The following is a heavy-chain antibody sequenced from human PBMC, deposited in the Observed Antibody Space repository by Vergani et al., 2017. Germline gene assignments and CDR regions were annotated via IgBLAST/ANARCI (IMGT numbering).Heavy chain of an antibody. Sequence: QVQLQQWGAGLLKPSETLSLTCAVYGGSFSGYYWSWIRQPPGKGLEWIGEINHSGSTNYNPSLKSRVTISVDTSKNQFSLKLSSVTAADTAVYYCAKAGESGSYLDAFDIWGQGTMVTVSS. CDR2: INHSGST. J-gene: IGHJ3*02. CDR3: AKAGESGSYLDAFDI. CDR1: GGSFSGYY. D-gene: IGHD1-26*01. V-gene: IGHV4-34*01.